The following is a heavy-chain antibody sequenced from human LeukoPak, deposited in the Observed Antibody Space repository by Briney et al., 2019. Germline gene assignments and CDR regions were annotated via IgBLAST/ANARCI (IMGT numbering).Heavy chain of an antibody. Sequence: GGSLRLLCAASGFLLCDFYMSWIPQARGKGLEGVSYISSSSSYTAYADSVKGRFTISRDNANNSLYLQMNSLRAEDTAVYFCAKATNTGTGTPALAIDYWGQGTLVTVSS. CDR3: AKATNTGTGTPALAIDY. V-gene: IGHV3-11*05. CDR1: GFLLCDFY. J-gene: IGHJ4*02. D-gene: IGHD1-1*01. CDR2: ISSSSSYT.